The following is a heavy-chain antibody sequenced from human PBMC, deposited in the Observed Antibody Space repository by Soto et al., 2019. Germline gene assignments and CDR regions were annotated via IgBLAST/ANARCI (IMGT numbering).Heavy chain of an antibody. Sequence: LKLSCAASGCTFSNACMSWVRQAPGKGLEWVGRIKSISDGGTTDYAAPVKGRFTISRDDSKNTLYLQMNSLKTEDTAVYFCTTDAAIVWGQGTLVTVSS. CDR3: TTDAAIV. D-gene: IGHD1-26*01. V-gene: IGHV3-15*01. CDR1: GCTFSNAC. CDR2: IKSISDGGTT. J-gene: IGHJ4*02.